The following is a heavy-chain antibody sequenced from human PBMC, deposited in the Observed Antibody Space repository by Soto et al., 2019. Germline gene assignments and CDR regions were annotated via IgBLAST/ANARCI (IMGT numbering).Heavy chain of an antibody. D-gene: IGHD3-9*01. CDR1: GGSISSGGYY. CDR3: ARVPHYDILTRELGYFDY. V-gene: IGHV4-31*03. CDR2: IYYSGST. J-gene: IGHJ4*02. Sequence: PSETLSLTCTVSGGSISSGGYYWSWIRQHPGKGLEWIGYIYYSGSTYYNPSLKSRVTISVDTSKNQFSLKLSSVTAADTAVYYCARVPHYDILTRELGYFDYWGQGSLVTVSS.